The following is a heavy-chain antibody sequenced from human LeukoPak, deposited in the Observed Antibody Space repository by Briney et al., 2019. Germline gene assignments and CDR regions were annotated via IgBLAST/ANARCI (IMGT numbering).Heavy chain of an antibody. CDR1: GFTFDDYG. CDR3: ARDPRSALDY. J-gene: IGHJ4*02. CDR2: INWNGGST. Sequence: GGSLKLSCAASGFTFDDYGMSWVRHAPGKGLEWVSGINWNGGSTGYADSVKGRFTISRDNAKNSLYLQMNSLRAEDTALYYCARDPRSALDYWGQGTLVTVSS. V-gene: IGHV3-20*04.